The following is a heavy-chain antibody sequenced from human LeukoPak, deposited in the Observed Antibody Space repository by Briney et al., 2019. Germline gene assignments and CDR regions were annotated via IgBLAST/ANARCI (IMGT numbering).Heavy chain of an antibody. J-gene: IGHJ5*02. CDR2: INHSGST. CDR3: ARGPASGSDFAWFDP. V-gene: IGHV4-34*01. D-gene: IGHD3-10*01. Sequence: XKXLXXXGEINHSGSTKFNPSLKSRVTILVDMSKSQFSLELRSVTAADTAVYYCARGPASGSDFAWFDPWGQGTLVTVSS.